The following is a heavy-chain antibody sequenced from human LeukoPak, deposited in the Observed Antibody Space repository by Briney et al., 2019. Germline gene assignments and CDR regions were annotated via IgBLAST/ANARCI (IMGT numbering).Heavy chain of an antibody. CDR1: GFTVRSSY. J-gene: IGHJ6*02. V-gene: IGHV3-53*04. Sequence: PGGSLRLSCAASGFTVRSSYMSWVHQAPGKGLEWVSVIYSGGSTYYADSVKGRFTISRHNSKNTLYLQMNSLRAEDTAVYYCARDQTPSGMDVWGQGTTVTVSS. CDR2: IYSGGST. CDR3: ARDQTPSGMDV.